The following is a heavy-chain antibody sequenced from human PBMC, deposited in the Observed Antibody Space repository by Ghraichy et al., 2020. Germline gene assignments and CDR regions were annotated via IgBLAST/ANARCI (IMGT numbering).Heavy chain of an antibody. CDR3: ARGSKVVRFFYYDGMDV. CDR1: GFTFSGYS. Sequence: GGSLRLSCVGSGFTFSGYSMNWVRQSPGKGLEWVSYITSSSRSILYADSVKGRFTISRDNAQNSLSLQMNSLRDEDTAVYYCARGSKVVRFFYYDGMDVWGQGTAVTVSS. D-gene: IGHD2-2*01. J-gene: IGHJ6*02. V-gene: IGHV3-48*02. CDR2: ITSSSRSI.